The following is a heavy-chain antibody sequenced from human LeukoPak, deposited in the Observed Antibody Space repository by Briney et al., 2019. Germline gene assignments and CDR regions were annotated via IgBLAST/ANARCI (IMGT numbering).Heavy chain of an antibody. J-gene: IGHJ5*02. CDR2: INGDGSST. CDR3: ARDGVEFYNWFDP. CDR1: GFTLSNNW. V-gene: IGHV3-74*01. D-gene: IGHD2-21*01. Sequence: GGSLRLSCAASGFTLSNNWMHWVRQAPGKGLVWVSRINGDGSSTSYADSVKGRFTISRDNAKNTLYLQMNSLRAEDTAVYYCARDGVEFYNWFDPWGQGTLVTVSS.